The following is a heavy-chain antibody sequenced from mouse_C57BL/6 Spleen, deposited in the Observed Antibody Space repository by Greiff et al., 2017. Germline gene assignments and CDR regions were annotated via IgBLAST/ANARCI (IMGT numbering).Heavy chain of an antibody. CDR3: AGYGNFDG. D-gene: IGHD1-1*01. J-gene: IGHJ2*01. CDR2: IYPGDGDT. V-gene: IGHV1-82*01. Sequence: QVQLQQSGPELVKPGASVKISCKASGYAFSSSWMNWVKQRPGKGLEWIGRIYPGDGDTNYNGKFKGKATLTADKSSSTAYMQLSRLTSEDSAVYFCAGYGNFDGWGPGTTLTVSS. CDR1: GYAFSSSW.